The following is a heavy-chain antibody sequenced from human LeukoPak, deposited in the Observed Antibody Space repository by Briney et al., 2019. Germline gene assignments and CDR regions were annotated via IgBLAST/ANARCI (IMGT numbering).Heavy chain of an antibody. V-gene: IGHV3-21*01. J-gene: IGHJ4*02. CDR3: ARDKYCINGVCSSYYFDY. CDR2: ISSSGSYI. Sequence: PGGSLRLSCAASGFTFSSYSLNWVRQAPGKGLEWVSSISSSGSYIYYADSVKGRFTISRDNAKNSLFLQMNSLRAEDTAVYYCARDKYCINGVCSSYYFDYWGQGTLVTVSS. CDR1: GFTFSSYS. D-gene: IGHD2-8*01.